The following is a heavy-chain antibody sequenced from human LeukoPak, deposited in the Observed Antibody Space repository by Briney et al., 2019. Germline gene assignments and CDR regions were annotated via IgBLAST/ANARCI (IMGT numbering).Heavy chain of an antibody. J-gene: IGHJ4*02. CDR1: GFTFSSYS. Sequence: GGSLRLSCAASGFTFSSYSMNWVRQAPGKGLEWVTIVSYDGNRKYYADSVRGRFTVSRDNSKNTLHLEMNSLRVEDTAVYYCARDMRGREAGATISDYWGQGTLVTVSS. CDR3: ARDMRGREAGATISDY. V-gene: IGHV3-30*03. D-gene: IGHD1-26*01. CDR2: VSYDGNRK.